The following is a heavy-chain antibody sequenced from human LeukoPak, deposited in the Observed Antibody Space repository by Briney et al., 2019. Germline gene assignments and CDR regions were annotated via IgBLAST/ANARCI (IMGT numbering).Heavy chain of an antibody. CDR1: GGSISSYH. CDR3: ARGTVTTEYFDF. V-gene: IGHV4-59*01. Sequence: SETLPLTCTVSGGSISSYHWSWIRQPPGKGLEWIGYIYYTGSTNYNPSLKSRVTILVDTSKNQFSLKLSSVTAADTAVYYCARGTVTTEYFDFWGQGTLVTVSS. D-gene: IGHD4-17*01. CDR2: IYYTGST. J-gene: IGHJ4*02.